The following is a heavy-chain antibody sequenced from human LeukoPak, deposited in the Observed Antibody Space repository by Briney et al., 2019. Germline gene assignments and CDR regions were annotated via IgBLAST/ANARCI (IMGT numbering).Heavy chain of an antibody. D-gene: IGHD6-19*01. Sequence: PGGSLRLSCAASGFNFSSYGMHWVRQAPGKGLEWVTSIWFDRSNIHYADSVKGRVIISRDNSKSALYLQMNSLRAEDTAIYYCARDPLPMAVTGPFDHWGQGALVTVSS. V-gene: IGHV3-33*01. CDR3: ARDPLPMAVTGPFDH. CDR2: IWFDRSNI. J-gene: IGHJ4*02. CDR1: GFNFSSYG.